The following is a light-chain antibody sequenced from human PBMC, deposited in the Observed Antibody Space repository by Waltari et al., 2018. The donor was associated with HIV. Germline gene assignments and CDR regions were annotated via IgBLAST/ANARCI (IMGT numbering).Light chain of an antibody. CDR1: SDDIGGSNL. CDR3: CSKSTIYFGVL. J-gene: IGLJ2*01. Sequence: QSALTQPASVSGPPGQSITISCTGTSDDIGGSNLVSWYQHHPGKAPRLIIFDVDKRPSGISVRFPGPKSGYTASLTISGLRTEAEADYFCCSKSTIYFGVLFGGGTTLTVL. CDR2: DVD. V-gene: IGLV2-23*02.